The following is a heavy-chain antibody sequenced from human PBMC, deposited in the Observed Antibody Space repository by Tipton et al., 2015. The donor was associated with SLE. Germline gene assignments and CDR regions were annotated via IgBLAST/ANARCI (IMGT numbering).Heavy chain of an antibody. V-gene: IGHV3-7*01. CDR3: ARDQEYTQYYYYYGMDV. Sequence: SLRLSCAASGFTFSSYWMSWVRQAPGKGLEWVANITQDGSEKYYVDSVKGRFTISRDNAKNSLYLQMNSLRAEDTAVYYCARDQEYTQYYYYYGMDVWGQGTTVTVSS. CDR1: GFTFSSYW. CDR2: ITQDGSEK. D-gene: IGHD6-6*01. J-gene: IGHJ6*02.